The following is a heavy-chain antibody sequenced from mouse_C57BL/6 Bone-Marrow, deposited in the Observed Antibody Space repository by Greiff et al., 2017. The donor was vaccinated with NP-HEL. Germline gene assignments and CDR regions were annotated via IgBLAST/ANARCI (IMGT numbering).Heavy chain of an antibody. D-gene: IGHD1-1*01. CDR2: IDPENGDT. CDR3: TLSSPWYFDV. CDR1: GFNIKDDY. J-gene: IGHJ1*03. V-gene: IGHV14-4*01. Sequence: DVQLQESGAELVRPGASVKLSCTASGFNIKDDYMHWVKQRPEQGLEWIGWIDPENGDTEYASKFQGKATITADPSSNTAYLQLSSLTSEDTAVYYCTLSSPWYFDVWGTGTTVTVSS.